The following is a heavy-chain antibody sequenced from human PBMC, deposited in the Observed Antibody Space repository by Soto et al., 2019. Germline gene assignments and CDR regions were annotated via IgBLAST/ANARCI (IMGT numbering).Heavy chain of an antibody. CDR3: ARGPYQLPYYYYYGMDV. Sequence: SVKVSCKASGGTFSSYAISWVRQAPGQGLEWMGGIIPIFGTANHAQKFQGRVTITADESTSTAYMELSSLRSEDTAVYYCARGPYQLPYYYYYGMDVWGQGTTVTVSS. D-gene: IGHD2-2*01. CDR2: IIPIFGTA. V-gene: IGHV1-69*13. J-gene: IGHJ6*02. CDR1: GGTFSSYA.